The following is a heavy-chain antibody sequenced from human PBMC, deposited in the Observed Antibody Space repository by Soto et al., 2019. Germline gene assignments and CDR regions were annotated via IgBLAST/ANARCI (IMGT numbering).Heavy chain of an antibody. CDR1: GASISSSNW. J-gene: IGHJ6*02. Sequence: SATLSLTCALTGASISSSNWWPWVRQPPGKGLEWIGEIYHSGSTNYNPSLKSRVTISVDKSKNQFSLKLSSVTAADTAVYYCASVRGGYYYAMDVWGQGTTVT. CDR2: IYHSGST. V-gene: IGHV4-4*02. D-gene: IGHD3-10*02. CDR3: ASVRGGYYYAMDV.